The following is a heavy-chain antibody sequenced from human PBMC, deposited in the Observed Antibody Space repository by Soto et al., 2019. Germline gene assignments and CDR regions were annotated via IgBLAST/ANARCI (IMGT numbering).Heavy chain of an antibody. V-gene: IGHV4-31*03. D-gene: IGHD3-3*01. Sequence: QVQLQESGPGLVKPSQTLSLTCTVSGGSISSGGYYWSWIRHHPGKGLEWIGYIYYCGSTYYKPSRTSRVTISVDTSKNPFSLRLSSVTAADTAVYYCARGIGDFWSGYPSYNWFDPWGQGTLVTVSS. CDR3: ARGIGDFWSGYPSYNWFDP. CDR1: GGSISSGGYY. CDR2: IYYCGST. J-gene: IGHJ5*02.